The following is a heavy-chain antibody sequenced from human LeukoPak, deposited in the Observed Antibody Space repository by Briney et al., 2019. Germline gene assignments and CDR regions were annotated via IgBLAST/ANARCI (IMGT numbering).Heavy chain of an antibody. CDR2: INPSGGST. V-gene: IGHV1-46*01. Sequence: GASVKVSCKASGYTFTSYYVHWVRQAPGQGLEWMGIINPSGGSTSYTQKFQGRVTMSRDTSTSAVYMELSSLRSEDTAVYYCATETPAGLAWGQGTLVTSPQ. D-gene: IGHD2-2*01. CDR3: ATETPAGLA. CDR1: GYTFTSYY. J-gene: IGHJ5*02.